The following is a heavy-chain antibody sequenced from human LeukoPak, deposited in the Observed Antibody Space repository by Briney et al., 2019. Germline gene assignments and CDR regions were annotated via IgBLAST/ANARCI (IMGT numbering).Heavy chain of an antibody. J-gene: IGHJ6*02. D-gene: IGHD3-16*01. V-gene: IGHV1-2*02. Sequence: ASVKVSCKASGGTFSSYAISWVRQAPGQGLEWTGWINPNSGDTNYAQKFQGRVTMTRDTSISTAYMELSRLRSDDAAVYYCARRFYYAMDVWGQGTTVTVSS. CDR3: ARRFYYAMDV. CDR1: GGTFSSYA. CDR2: INPNSGDT.